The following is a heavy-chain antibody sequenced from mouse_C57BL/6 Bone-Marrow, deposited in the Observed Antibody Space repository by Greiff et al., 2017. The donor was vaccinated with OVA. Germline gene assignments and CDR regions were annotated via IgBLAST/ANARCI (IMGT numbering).Heavy chain of an antibody. CDR2: ISDGGSYT. D-gene: IGHD4-1*01. J-gene: IGHJ2*01. Sequence: EVKLMESGGGLVKPGGSLKLSCAASGFTLSSYAMSWVRQTPEKRLEWVATISDGGSYTYYPDNVKGRFTISRDNAKNNLYLQMSHLKSEDTAMYYCARELGRGYWGQGTTLTVSS. V-gene: IGHV5-4*03. CDR3: ARELGRGY. CDR1: GFTLSSYA.